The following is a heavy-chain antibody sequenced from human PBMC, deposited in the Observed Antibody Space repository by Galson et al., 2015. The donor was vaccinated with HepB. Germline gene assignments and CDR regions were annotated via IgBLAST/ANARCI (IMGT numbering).Heavy chain of an antibody. V-gene: IGHV3-64*01. D-gene: IGHD6-19*01. CDR1: GFTFSSYA. J-gene: IGHJ4*02. CDR3: ARALYSSGWHDY. Sequence: SLRLSCAASGFTFSSYAMHWVRQAPGKGLEYVSAISSNGGSTYYANSVKGRFTISRDNSKNTLYLQMGSLRAEDMAVYYCARALYSSGWHDYWGQGTLVTVSS. CDR2: ISSNGGST.